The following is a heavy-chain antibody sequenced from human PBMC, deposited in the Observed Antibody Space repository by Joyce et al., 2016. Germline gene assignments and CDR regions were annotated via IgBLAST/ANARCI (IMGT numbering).Heavy chain of an antibody. CDR1: GYTFTDYP. CDR3: TTINNYGD. V-gene: IGHV1-3*04. J-gene: IGHJ4*02. Sequence: QVQLVQSGAEVKKPGASVKVSCKASGYTFTDYPIHWVRQAPGKRLEWMGWINTGNVNTKYSHKFQGRVTITRDTAASTAYIEVSSLRSEDTAVYYCTTINNYGDWGQGTLITVSS. CDR2: INTGNVNT. D-gene: IGHD4-17*01.